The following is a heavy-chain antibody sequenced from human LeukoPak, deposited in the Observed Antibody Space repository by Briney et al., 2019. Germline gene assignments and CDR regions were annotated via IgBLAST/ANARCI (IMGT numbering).Heavy chain of an antibody. V-gene: IGHV3-30-3*01. CDR3: ARDADSGYDY. CDR2: ISYDGSNK. D-gene: IGHD5-12*01. J-gene: IGHJ4*02. CDR1: GFPFSSYW. Sequence: GGSLRLSCVASGFPFSSYWMTWVRQAPGKGLEWVAVISYDGSNKYYADSVKGRFTISRDNSKNTLYLQMNSLRAEDTAVYYCARDADSGYDYWGQGTLVTVSS.